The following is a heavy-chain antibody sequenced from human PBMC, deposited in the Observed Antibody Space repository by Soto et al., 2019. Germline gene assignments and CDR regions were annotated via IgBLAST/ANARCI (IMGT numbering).Heavy chain of an antibody. D-gene: IGHD3-9*01. CDR1: GGSISSYY. V-gene: IGHV4-59*08. CDR3: ARTWDKYDILTGYFPWYCDY. Sequence: PSETLSLTCTVSGGSISSYYWSWIRQPPGKGLEWIGYIYYSGSTNYNPSLKSRVTISVDTSKNQFSLKLSSVTAADTAVYYCARTWDKYDILTGYFPWYCDYWGQGTLVTV. J-gene: IGHJ4*02. CDR2: IYYSGST.